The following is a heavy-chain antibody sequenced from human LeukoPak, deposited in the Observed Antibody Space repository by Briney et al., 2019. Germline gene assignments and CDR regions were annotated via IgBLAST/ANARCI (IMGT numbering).Heavy chain of an antibody. CDR2: INSDGSSR. CDR1: AFTFSSYW. Sequence: GGSLRLSCATSAFTFSSYWMHWVRQAPGKGLVWVSRINSDGSSRSYADYVKGRFTISRDGAKNTLYLQMSSLSVDDTAIYHCTRGSPGYSSSWLDFWGQGILVTVSS. CDR3: TRGSPGYSSSWLDF. D-gene: IGHD6-13*01. J-gene: IGHJ4*02. V-gene: IGHV3-74*01.